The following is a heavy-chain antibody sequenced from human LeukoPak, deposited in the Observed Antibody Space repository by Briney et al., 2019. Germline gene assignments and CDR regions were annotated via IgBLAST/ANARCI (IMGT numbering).Heavy chain of an antibody. D-gene: IGHD4-17*01. CDR3: ARAFATVPAPYGMDV. CDR1: GLTFSSYS. J-gene: IGHJ6*02. CDR2: ISTSSNYI. Sequence: PGGSLRLSCAASGLTFSSYSMTWVRQAPGKGLEWVSFISTSSNYIYYADSLKGRFTISRDNARNSLFLQMNSLRAEDTAVYYCARAFATVPAPYGMDVWGQGTTVTVSS. V-gene: IGHV3-21*01.